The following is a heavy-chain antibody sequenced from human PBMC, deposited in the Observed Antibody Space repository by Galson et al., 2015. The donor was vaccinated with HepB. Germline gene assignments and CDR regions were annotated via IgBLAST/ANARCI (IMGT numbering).Heavy chain of an antibody. V-gene: IGHV3-7*03. D-gene: IGHD3-22*01. CDR1: GFTFSNYW. CDR3: ARDYDSSSYYFYY. CDR2: IKPDGSEK. J-gene: IGHJ4*02. Sequence: SLRLSCAASGFTFSNYWMNWVRQAPGKGLEWVAHIKPDGSEKYYVDSVKGRFTIYRDNANNSLYLQMNSLRAEDTAVYYCARDYDSSSYYFYYWGQGTLVSVSS.